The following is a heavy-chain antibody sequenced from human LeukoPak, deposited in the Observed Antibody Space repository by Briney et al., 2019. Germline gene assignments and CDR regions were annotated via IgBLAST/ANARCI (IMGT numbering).Heavy chain of an antibody. CDR2: ISGSGGST. V-gene: IGHV3-23*01. CDR1: GFTFSSYA. CDR3: AREGRSGGSGSYYHY. J-gene: IGHJ4*02. D-gene: IGHD3-10*01. Sequence: RAGGSLRLSCAASGFTFSSYAMSWVRQAPGKGLEWVSAISGSGGSTYYADSVKGRFTISRDNSKNTLYLQMNSLRAEDTAVYYCAREGRSGGSGSYYHYWGQGTLVTVSS.